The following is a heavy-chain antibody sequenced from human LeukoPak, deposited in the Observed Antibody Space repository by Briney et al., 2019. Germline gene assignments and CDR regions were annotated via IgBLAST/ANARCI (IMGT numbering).Heavy chain of an antibody. CDR1: GFTFSSYA. V-gene: IGHV3-30-3*01. CDR3: AKDGGAAVSPFDC. J-gene: IGHJ4*02. D-gene: IGHD3-16*01. Sequence: RGSLRLSCAASGFTFSSYAMHWVRQAPGKGLEWVAVISYDGSNKYYADSVKGRFTISRDNSKNTLYLQMSSLKAEDTAVYYRAKDGGAAVSPFDCWGQGTLVTVSS. CDR2: ISYDGSNK.